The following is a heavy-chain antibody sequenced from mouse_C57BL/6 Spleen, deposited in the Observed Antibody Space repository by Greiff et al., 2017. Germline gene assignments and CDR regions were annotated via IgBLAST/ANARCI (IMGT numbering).Heavy chain of an antibody. V-gene: IGHV1-72*01. J-gene: IGHJ2*01. CDR3: ANGYYSSSLFDY. Sequence: VQLLQPGAELVKPGASVKLSCKASGYTFNSYWMHWVQQRPGRGLEWIGRIDPNSGGTKYNEKFKSKATLTVDKPSSTAYMQLSILTSEDSAVYYCANGYYSSSLFDYWGQGTTLTVSS. D-gene: IGHD1-1*01. CDR2: IDPNSGGT. CDR1: GYTFNSYW.